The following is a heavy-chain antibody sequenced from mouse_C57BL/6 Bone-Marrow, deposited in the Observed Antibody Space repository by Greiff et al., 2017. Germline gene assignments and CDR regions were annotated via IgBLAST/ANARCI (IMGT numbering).Heavy chain of an antibody. D-gene: IGHD1-1*01. CDR1: GFNIKDDY. J-gene: IGHJ4*01. CDR3: TTRDYYGSSLWYAMDY. CDR2: IDPENGDT. Sequence: DVQLVESGAELVRPGASVKLSCTASGFNIKDDYMHWVKQRPEQGLEWIGWIDPENGDTAYASKFQGKATITADTSSNKAYLQLSILTSEYTAVYYCTTRDYYGSSLWYAMDYWGQGTSVTVSS. V-gene: IGHV14-4*01.